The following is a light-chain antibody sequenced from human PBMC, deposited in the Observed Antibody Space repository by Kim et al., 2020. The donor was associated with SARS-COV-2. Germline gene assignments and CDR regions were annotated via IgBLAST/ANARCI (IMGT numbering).Light chain of an antibody. J-gene: IGKJ2*03. V-gene: IGKV1-39*01. CDR1: QSISSY. Sequence: SASVGDRVTITCRASQSISSYLNWYQQKPGKVPKLLIYAASSLQSGVPSRFSGSGSGTDFTLTISSLQPEDFATYYCQQSYSTLYSFGQVTKLEI. CDR3: QQSYSTLYS. CDR2: AAS.